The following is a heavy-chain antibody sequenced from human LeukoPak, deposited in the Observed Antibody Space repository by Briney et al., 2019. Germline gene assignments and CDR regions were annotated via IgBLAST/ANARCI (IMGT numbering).Heavy chain of an antibody. Sequence: ASVKVSCKASVYTFTAYYIHWVRQAPGQGLEWMGWINPNSGGTNYAQKFQGRVTMTRDTSISTAYMELSRLRSDDTAVYYCARILYYGGNSGAFDIWGQGTMVTVSS. V-gene: IGHV1-2*02. CDR3: ARILYYGGNSGAFDI. J-gene: IGHJ3*02. CDR1: VYTFTAYY. D-gene: IGHD4-23*01. CDR2: INPNSGGT.